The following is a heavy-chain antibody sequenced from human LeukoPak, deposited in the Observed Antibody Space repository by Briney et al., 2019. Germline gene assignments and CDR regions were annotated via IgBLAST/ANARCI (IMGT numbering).Heavy chain of an antibody. CDR3: AKDSLAGYLRGYFDD. Sequence: PGGSLRLSCAASGFTFTTYAMSWVRQAPGKGLEWVSGTTGSGGSTYYADSVKGRFTISRDNSKNTLYLQMNSLRPEDTAVFYCAKDSLAGYLRGYFDDWGQGTQVTVSS. J-gene: IGHJ4*02. CDR1: GFTFTTYA. CDR2: TTGSGGST. V-gene: IGHV3-23*01. D-gene: IGHD3-9*01.